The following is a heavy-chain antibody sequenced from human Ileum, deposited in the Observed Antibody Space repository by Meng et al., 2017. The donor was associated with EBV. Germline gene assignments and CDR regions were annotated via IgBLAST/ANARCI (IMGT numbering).Heavy chain of an antibody. V-gene: IGHV4-4*02. D-gene: IGHD3-10*01. Sequence: QGHLQGAGPGPVKPSGTLSLTCAVSGDSVSGSDWWSWVRQPPGKGLEWIGEVYHDGATNYHPSLKSRVTISLDKSKNEVNLHLNSLTAADTAVYFCARSSPIVRGLDYWGQGTLVTVSS. J-gene: IGHJ4*02. CDR3: ARSSPIVRGLDY. CDR1: GDSVSGSDW. CDR2: VYHDGAT.